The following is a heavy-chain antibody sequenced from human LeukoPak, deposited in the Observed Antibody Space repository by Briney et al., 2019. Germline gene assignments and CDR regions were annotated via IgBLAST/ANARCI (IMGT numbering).Heavy chain of an antibody. J-gene: IGHJ3*02. CDR1: GFTFSSYG. CDR3: AKDSPLLTI. V-gene: IGHV3-23*01. CDR2: ISYNDGST. Sequence: GGSLRLSCTASGFTFSSYGMSWVHQAPGKGLQWVSAISYNDGSTYYADSVKGWFTISRDNSKNTLYLQMNSLRAEDTATYYCAKDSPLLTIWGQGTMVTVSS.